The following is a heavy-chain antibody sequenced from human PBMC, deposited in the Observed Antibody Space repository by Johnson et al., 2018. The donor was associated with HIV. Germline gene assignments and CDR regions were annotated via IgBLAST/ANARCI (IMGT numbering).Heavy chain of an antibody. CDR2: VSWNSGSI. D-gene: IGHD2-21*02. Sequence: VQLVESGGGLVQPGGSLRLSCAASGFTFDDYGMNWVRQAPGKGLEWVSGVSWNSGSIGYADSVKGRFTISRDNAENSLHLQMNSLRTEDTAVYYCAKCDGGDCYYDAFDIWGQGTMVTVSS. CDR1: GFTFDDYG. CDR3: AKCDGGDCYYDAFDI. V-gene: IGHV3-9*01. J-gene: IGHJ3*02.